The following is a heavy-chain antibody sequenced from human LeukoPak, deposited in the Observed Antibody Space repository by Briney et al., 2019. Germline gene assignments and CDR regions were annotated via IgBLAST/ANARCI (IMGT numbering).Heavy chain of an antibody. Sequence: GGSLRLSCAASGFTFSSYAMSWVRQAPGKGLEWISAISGSGGSTYYVDSVKGRFTISRDNSKNTLYLQMNSLRVEDTAVYYCAKLPVAGLYFDYWGQGALVTVSS. CDR3: AKLPVAGLYFDY. CDR1: GFTFSSYA. D-gene: IGHD6-19*01. V-gene: IGHV3-23*01. CDR2: ISGSGGST. J-gene: IGHJ4*02.